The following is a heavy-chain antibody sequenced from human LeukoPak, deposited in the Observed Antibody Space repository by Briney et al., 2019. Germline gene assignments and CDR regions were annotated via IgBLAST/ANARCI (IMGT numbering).Heavy chain of an antibody. CDR1: GFTFSSYG. V-gene: IGHV3-30*02. D-gene: IGHD3-22*01. Sequence: PGGSLRLSCAASGFTFSSYGMHWVRQAPGKGLEWVAFIRYDGSNKYYADSVKGRFTISRDNSKNTLYLQMNSLRAEDTAVYYCAKDNDPYYYDSSGGIDYWGQGTLVTVSS. J-gene: IGHJ4*02. CDR3: AKDNDPYYYDSSGGIDY. CDR2: IRYDGSNK.